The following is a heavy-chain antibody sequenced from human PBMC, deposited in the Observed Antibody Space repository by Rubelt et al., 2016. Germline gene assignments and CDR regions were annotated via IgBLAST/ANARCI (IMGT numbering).Heavy chain of an antibody. J-gene: IGHJ4*02. CDR3: ARVRTSCYGY. Sequence: QVQLVQSGAEVKKPGASVKVSCKASGYTFTDNYIHWVRQAPGQGLEWMGWINPNNGDTKLSQKFQGMVTMTRETSSKTAYMELSMLRSDDTAVYYCARVRTSCYGYWGQGTLVTVSS. CDR2: INPNNGDT. V-gene: IGHV1-2*02. D-gene: IGHD2-2*01. CDR1: GYTFTDNY.